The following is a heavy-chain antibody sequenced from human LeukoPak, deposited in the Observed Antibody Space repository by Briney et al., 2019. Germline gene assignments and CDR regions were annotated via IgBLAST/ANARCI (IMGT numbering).Heavy chain of an antibody. CDR2: ISGSGGST. CDR3: AKDGGSGGNRPFDY. D-gene: IGHD4-23*01. Sequence: GGSLRLSCAASGFTFSSYAMSWVRQAPGKGLEWVSAISGSGGSTYYADSVKGRFTISRDNSKNTLYLQMNSLRAEDTAVYYCAKDGGSGGNRPFDYWGQGTLVTVSP. CDR1: GFTFSSYA. J-gene: IGHJ4*02. V-gene: IGHV3-23*01.